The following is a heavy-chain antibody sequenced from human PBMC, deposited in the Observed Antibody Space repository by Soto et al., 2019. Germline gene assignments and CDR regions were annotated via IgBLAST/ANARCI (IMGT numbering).Heavy chain of an antibody. J-gene: IGHJ5*02. V-gene: IGHV2-5*02. CDR1: GFSLSTSGVG. CDR2: IYWDDDK. CDR3: AYRAPGGGGEPSRNWFPP. D-gene: IGHD4-17*01. Sequence: QITLKESGPTLVKPTQTLTLTCTLSGFSLSTSGVGVAWIRQPPGKALEWLALIYWDDDKRYSPSLKSRLTGAKDTSKNQVVLTMTNLDPVDTGTYFCAYRAPGGGGEPSRNWFPPWGQGTLVTVSS.